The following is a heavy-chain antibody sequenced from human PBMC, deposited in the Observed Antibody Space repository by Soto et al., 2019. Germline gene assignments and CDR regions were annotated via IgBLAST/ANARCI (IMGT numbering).Heavy chain of an antibody. CDR1: GFSLSTSGVG. V-gene: IGHV2-5*02. D-gene: IGHD6-19*01. Sequence: QITLKESGPTLVKPTQTLTLTCTFSGFSLSTSGVGVGWIRQPPGKALEWLALIYWDDDKRYSPSLKSRLTITTDTSKTQVVLTMTSKDPADTATYYCAHGGSSGWYAEYFQHWGQCTLVTVSS. CDR3: AHGGSSGWYAEYFQH. CDR2: IYWDDDK. J-gene: IGHJ1*01.